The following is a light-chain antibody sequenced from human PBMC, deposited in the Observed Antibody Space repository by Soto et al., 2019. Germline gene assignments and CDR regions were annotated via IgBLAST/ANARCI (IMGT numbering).Light chain of an antibody. J-gene: IGKJ1*01. V-gene: IGKV3-20*01. CDR3: HQYGSSTAT. Sequence: IVLTQSPCTLSLSPGERATLSCRASQCLXSSYSAWYQQRRGQAPRLRXDCATSRATGSPDRFSGSGSATDFTLTTSRLDPEDFAVYYFHQYGSSTATFGQGTKVDIK. CDR2: CAT. CDR1: QCLXSSY.